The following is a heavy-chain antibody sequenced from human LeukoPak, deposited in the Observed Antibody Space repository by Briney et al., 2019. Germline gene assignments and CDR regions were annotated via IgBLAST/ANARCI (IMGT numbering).Heavy chain of an antibody. Sequence: SETLSLTCTVSGDSITSYYWSWIRQPAGKGLEWIGRIYTSGSTNYNPSLKSRVTMSVDTSKNQFSLKLSSVTAADTAVYYCARGSERDYYDSSGYYYYYMDVWGKGTTVTISS. J-gene: IGHJ6*03. V-gene: IGHV4-4*07. CDR2: IYTSGST. CDR3: ARGSERDYYDSSGYYYYYMDV. D-gene: IGHD3-22*01. CDR1: GDSITSYY.